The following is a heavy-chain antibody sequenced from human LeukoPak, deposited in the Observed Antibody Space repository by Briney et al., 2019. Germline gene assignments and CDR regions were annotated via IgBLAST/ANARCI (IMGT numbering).Heavy chain of an antibody. Sequence: GGSLRLSCAASGFTFSTYSMNWVRLAPGKGLEWVSSITSSSSYIYYADSVKGRFTISRDNAKNSLYLQMNSLRAEDTAVYYCARDVPYCSSTNCYFDYWGQGTLVTVSS. CDR1: GFTFSTYS. CDR2: ITSSSSYI. D-gene: IGHD2-2*01. J-gene: IGHJ4*02. V-gene: IGHV3-21*01. CDR3: ARDVPYCSSTNCYFDY.